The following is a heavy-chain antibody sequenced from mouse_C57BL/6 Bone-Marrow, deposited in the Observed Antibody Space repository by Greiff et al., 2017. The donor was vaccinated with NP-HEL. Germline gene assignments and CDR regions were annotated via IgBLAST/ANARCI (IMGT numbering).Heavy chain of an antibody. CDR1: GYTFTSYW. CDR3: ARREIITTVVGYFDV. J-gene: IGHJ1*03. Sequence: QVQLQQPGAELVKPGASVKLSCKASGYTFTSYWMHWVKQRPGRGLEWIGRIDPNSGGTKYNEKFKSKATLTVDKPSSTAYMQLSSLTSEDSAVYYCARREIITTVVGYFDVWGTGTTVTVSS. D-gene: IGHD1-1*01. V-gene: IGHV1-72*01. CDR2: IDPNSGGT.